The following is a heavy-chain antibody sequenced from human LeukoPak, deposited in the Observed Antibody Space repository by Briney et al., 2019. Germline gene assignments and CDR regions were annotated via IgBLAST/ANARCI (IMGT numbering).Heavy chain of an antibody. Sequence: PSETLSLTCIVSGGSISSYYWSWIRQPPGKGLEWIGYIYYSGSTNYNPSLKSRVTISVDTSKNQFSLKLNSVTAADTAVYYCAKNGGSSDLEYWGQGILVTVSS. D-gene: IGHD4-23*01. CDR2: IYYSGST. J-gene: IGHJ4*02. V-gene: IGHV4-59*01. CDR1: GGSISSYY. CDR3: AKNGGSSDLEY.